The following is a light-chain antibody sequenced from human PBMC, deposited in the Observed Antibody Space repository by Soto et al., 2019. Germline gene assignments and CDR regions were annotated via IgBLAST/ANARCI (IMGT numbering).Light chain of an antibody. CDR2: DVT. V-gene: IGLV2-14*03. J-gene: IGLJ1*01. Sequence: QSVLTQPDSVSASLGESITISCTGTNTDIGGYNYVSWYQQHPGKAPKLVIYDVTSRPSGIPNRFSGSKSGFTASLTISGLQAEDDAHYFCSSYRAYRTIEVFGNGTKVTVL. CDR3: SSYRAYRTIEV. CDR1: NTDIGGYNY.